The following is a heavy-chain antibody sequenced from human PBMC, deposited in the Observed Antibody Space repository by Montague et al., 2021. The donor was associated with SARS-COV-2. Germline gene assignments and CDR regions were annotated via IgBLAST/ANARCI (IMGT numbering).Heavy chain of an antibody. J-gene: IGHJ6*03. Sequence: SETLSLTCTVSGGSINSNSYYWGWIRQPPGQGLEWIGSIYYSGRHYYNPSLKSRVTMSVDTPKSHFSLNLSSVTAADTAVYYCARALVPEEGLFGGDYYYYMDVWGKGTTVTVSS. CDR2: IYYSGRH. CDR3: ARALVPEEGLFGGDYYYYMDV. CDR1: GGSINSNSYY. V-gene: IGHV4-39*02. D-gene: IGHD3-3*01.